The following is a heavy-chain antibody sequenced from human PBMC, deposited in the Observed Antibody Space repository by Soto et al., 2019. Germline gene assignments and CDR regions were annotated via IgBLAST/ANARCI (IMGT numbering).Heavy chain of an antibody. J-gene: IGHJ4*02. D-gene: IGHD3-22*01. V-gene: IGHV1-18*01. Sequence: ASVKVSCKASGYTFTSYGISWVRQAPGQGLEWMGWISAYNGNTNYAQKLQGRVTMTTDTSTSTAYMELRSLRSDDTAVYFSARDNFYDIIGYYYYFFYCGQRALVTVSS. CDR3: ARDNFYDIIGYYYYFFY. CDR1: GYTFTSYG. CDR2: ISAYNGNT.